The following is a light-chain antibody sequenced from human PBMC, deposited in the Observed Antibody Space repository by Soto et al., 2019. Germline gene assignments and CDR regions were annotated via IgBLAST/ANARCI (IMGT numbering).Light chain of an antibody. CDR1: QSLNTD. V-gene: IGKV3-15*01. J-gene: IGKJ5*01. CDR2: GAS. CDR3: QQYKSWPPIT. Sequence: EILMTRSPDSLSGSPLEAAALGFMASQSLNTDLAWYQQKPGQAPRLLLYGASTRATGISTRFSGGGSGTEFTLTISGLQSEHSAVYYCQQYKSWPPITFGQGTRLEIK.